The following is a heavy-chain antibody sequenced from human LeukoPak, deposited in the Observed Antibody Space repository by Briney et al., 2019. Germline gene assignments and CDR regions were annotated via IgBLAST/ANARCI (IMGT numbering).Heavy chain of an antibody. Sequence: ASVKVSCKASGYTFTTYDINWVRQATGQGLEWMGWVNPNTGSTDYAQKFQGRVTMTSTTSISTAYMELSSLRSEDTAVYYCARGSQDIVAWGQGTLVTVSS. V-gene: IGHV1-8*01. J-gene: IGHJ5*02. D-gene: IGHD2-15*01. CDR3: ARGSQDIVA. CDR2: VNPNTGST. CDR1: GYTFTTYD.